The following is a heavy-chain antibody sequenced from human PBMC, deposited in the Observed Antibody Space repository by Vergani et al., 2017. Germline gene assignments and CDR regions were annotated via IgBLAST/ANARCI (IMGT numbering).Heavy chain of an antibody. CDR2: IYWDDDK. J-gene: IGHJ3*02. D-gene: IGHD5-18*01. Sequence: QVTLKESGPVLVKPTETLTLTCTVSGFSLSNARMGVSWIRQPPGKALEWLALIYWDDDKRYSPSLKSRLTITKDTSKNQVVLTMTNMDPVDTATYYCAHSDVETAMVTVGAFDIWGQGRMVTVSS. CDR1: GFSLSNARMG. CDR3: AHSDVETAMVTVGAFDI. V-gene: IGHV2-5*08.